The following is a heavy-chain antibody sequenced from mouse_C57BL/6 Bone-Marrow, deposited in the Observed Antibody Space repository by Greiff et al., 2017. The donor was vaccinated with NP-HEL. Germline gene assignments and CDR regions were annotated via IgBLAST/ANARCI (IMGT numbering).Heavy chain of an antibody. J-gene: IGHJ1*03. CDR3: ASSFTMITPYWYFDV. Sequence: EVKVEESGPGLVKPSQSLSLTCSVTGYSITSGYYWNWIRQFPGNKLEWMGYISYDGSNNYNPSLKNRISITRDTSKNQFFLKLNSVTTEDTATYYCASSFTMITPYWYFDVWGTGTTVTVSS. V-gene: IGHV3-6*01. CDR1: GYSITSGYY. D-gene: IGHD2-4*01. CDR2: ISYDGSN.